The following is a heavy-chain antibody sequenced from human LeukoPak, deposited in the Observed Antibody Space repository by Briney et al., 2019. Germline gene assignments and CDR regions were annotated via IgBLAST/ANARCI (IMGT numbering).Heavy chain of an antibody. V-gene: IGHV1-2*02. Sequence: ASVRVSCKASGYTFTDHYLYWVRQAPGQGLEWMGWINVKSGATNYAQKFQGRVTMTRDTSISTAYMELSGLRPDDTAVYYCARGGEGQVVYYYYMDVWGRGTTVTVSS. J-gene: IGHJ6*03. CDR3: ARGGEGQVVYYYYMDV. D-gene: IGHD1-1*01. CDR1: GYTFTDHY. CDR2: INVKSGAT.